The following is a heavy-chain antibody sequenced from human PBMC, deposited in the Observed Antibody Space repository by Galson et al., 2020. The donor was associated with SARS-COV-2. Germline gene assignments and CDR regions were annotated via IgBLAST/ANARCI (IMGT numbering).Heavy chain of an antibody. Sequence: GGSLRLSCAASGFTFSSYAMHWVRQAPGKGLEWVAVISYDGSNKYYADSVKGRFTISRDNSKNTLYLQMNTLRAEDTAVYYCARDGPIVVVVSATDYYMDVWGKGTTVTVSS. CDR3: ARDGPIVVVVSATDYYMDV. V-gene: IGHV3-30*04. D-gene: IGHD2-15*01. CDR1: GFTFSSYA. J-gene: IGHJ6*03. CDR2: ISYDGSNK.